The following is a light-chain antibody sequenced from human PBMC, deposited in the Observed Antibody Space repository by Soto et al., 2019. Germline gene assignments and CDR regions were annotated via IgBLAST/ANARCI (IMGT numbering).Light chain of an antibody. Sequence: QSALTQPASVSGSPGQSITISCTGTSSDVGGYNYVSWYQQHPGKAPKLMIYEVSNRPSGVSNRFSGSKSGNTASLTISGLQAXDXXDYFCSSYGSTSTRYVFGTGTKVTVL. J-gene: IGLJ1*01. CDR2: EVS. CDR3: SSYGSTSTRYV. CDR1: SSDVGGYNY. V-gene: IGLV2-14*01.